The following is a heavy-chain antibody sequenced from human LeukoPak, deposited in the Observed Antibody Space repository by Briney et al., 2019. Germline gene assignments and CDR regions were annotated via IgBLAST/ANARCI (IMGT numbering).Heavy chain of an antibody. CDR1: GFIFHNYA. D-gene: IGHD6-13*01. J-gene: IGHJ4*02. Sequence: PGGSLRLSCAASGFIFHNYAMNWVRQAPGKGLEWVSAISGSGGSTYYADSVKGRFTISRDNSKNTLYLQMNSLRAEDTAVYYCAKADAPIAAAGTPFDYWGQGTLVTVSS. CDR3: AKADAPIAAAGTPFDY. V-gene: IGHV3-23*01. CDR2: ISGSGGST.